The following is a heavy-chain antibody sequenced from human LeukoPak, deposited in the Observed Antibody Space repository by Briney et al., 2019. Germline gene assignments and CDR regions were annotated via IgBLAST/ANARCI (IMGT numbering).Heavy chain of an antibody. CDR2: INPNSGGT. CDR3: ARRGIAAAGTDY. CDR1: GYTFTGYY. D-gene: IGHD6-13*01. J-gene: IGHJ4*02. Sequence: ASVKVSCXASGYTFTGYYMHWVRQAPGQGLAWMGRINPNSGGTNYAQKFQGRVTMTRDTSISTAYMELSRLRSDDTAVYYCARRGIAAAGTDYWGQGTLVTVSS. V-gene: IGHV1-2*06.